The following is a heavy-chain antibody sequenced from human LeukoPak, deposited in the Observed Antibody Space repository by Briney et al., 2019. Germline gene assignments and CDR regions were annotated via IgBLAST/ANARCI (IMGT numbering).Heavy chain of an antibody. Sequence: GGSLRLSCAASGFTFISYAMSWVRQAPGKGLEWVSSISSSSSYIYYADSVKGRFTISRDNAKNSLYLQMNSLRAEDTAVYYCARARDGSSWPYYFDYWGQGTLVTVSS. CDR3: ARARDGSSWPYYFDY. D-gene: IGHD6-13*01. CDR2: ISSSSSYI. V-gene: IGHV3-21*01. J-gene: IGHJ4*02. CDR1: GFTFISYA.